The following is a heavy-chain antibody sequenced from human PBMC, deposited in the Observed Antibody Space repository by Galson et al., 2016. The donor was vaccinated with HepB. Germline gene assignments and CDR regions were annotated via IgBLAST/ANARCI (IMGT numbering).Heavy chain of an antibody. CDR3: ARGVDCSTTSCYARAVYSYYSLDV. J-gene: IGHJ6*02. Sequence: SVKVSCKASGGTFNTYAVSWVRQAPGQGLEWMGGIIPIFATTNFAQRFQGRLTITADEATRIVYMELSSLKFEDTAVYYCARGVDCSTTSCYARAVYSYYSLDVGGQGTTVTVSS. CDR2: IIPIFATT. D-gene: IGHD2-2*01. CDR1: GGTFNTYA. V-gene: IGHV1-69*13.